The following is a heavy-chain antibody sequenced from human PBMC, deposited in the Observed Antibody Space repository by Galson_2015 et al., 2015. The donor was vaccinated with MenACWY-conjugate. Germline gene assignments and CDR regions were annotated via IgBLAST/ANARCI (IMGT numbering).Heavy chain of an antibody. J-gene: IGHJ4*02. D-gene: IGHD2-15*01. CDR3: SRTGATPGDY. Sequence: PALVTPPQTLTLPCTFSGFSLRTRGVGVGWIRQPPGKALEWLALIYWDDDKRYSPSLRSRLTITKDTSKNHVVLTMTNMDPVDTATYYCSRTGATPGDYWGQGTLVTVSS. V-gene: IGHV2-5*02. CDR1: GFSLRTRGVG. CDR2: IYWDDDK.